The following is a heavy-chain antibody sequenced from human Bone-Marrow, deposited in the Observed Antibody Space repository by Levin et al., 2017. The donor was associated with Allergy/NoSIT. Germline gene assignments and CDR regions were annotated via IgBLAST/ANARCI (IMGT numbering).Heavy chain of an antibody. J-gene: IGHJ4*02. V-gene: IGHV3-7*04. D-gene: IGHD3-16*01. CDR3: PRGGERVSDY. CDR2: INPDGSQQ. CDR1: GFTFSGHW. Sequence: GESLKISCGASGFTFSGHWMSWVRQTPGKGLEWVANINPDGSQQYYVDSVKGRFTISRDNAKNFLYLHMYGLRAEETAVYYCPRGGERVSDYWGQGTLVTVSS.